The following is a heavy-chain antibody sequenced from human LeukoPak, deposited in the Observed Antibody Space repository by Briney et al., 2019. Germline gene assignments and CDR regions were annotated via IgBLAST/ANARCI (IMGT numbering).Heavy chain of an antibody. CDR2: ISGSGGST. J-gene: IGHJ4*02. Sequence: PGGSLRLSCAASGFTFSSYAMSWVRQAPGKGLEWVSAISGSGGSTYYADSVKGRFTISRDNSKNTLYLQMNSLRAEDTAVYYCAKATPAYYYDSSGYSHWGQGTLVTVSS. D-gene: IGHD3-22*01. V-gene: IGHV3-23*01. CDR1: GFTFSSYA. CDR3: AKATPAYYYDSSGYSH.